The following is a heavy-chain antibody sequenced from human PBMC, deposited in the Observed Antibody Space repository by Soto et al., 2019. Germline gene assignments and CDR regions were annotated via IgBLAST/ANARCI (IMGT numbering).Heavy chain of an antibody. D-gene: IGHD5-12*01. CDR3: ARARKQRDGYNSSWFDP. CDR1: GFTFSSYA. CDR2: ISYDGSNK. Sequence: QVQLVESGGGVVQPGRSLRLSCAASGFTFSSYAMHWVRQAPGKGLEWVAVISYDGSNKYYADSVKGRFTISRDNSKNTLYLQMNSVRAEDTAVYYCARARKQRDGYNSSWFDPWGLGTLVTVSS. J-gene: IGHJ5*02. V-gene: IGHV3-30-3*01.